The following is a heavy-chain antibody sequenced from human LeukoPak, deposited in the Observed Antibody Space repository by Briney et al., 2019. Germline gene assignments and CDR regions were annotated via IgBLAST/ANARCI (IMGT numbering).Heavy chain of an antibody. CDR3: ARVRSDYSSSSPPDY. J-gene: IGHJ4*02. V-gene: IGHV3-11*04. CDR2: ISSSSSTI. D-gene: IGHD6-6*01. CDR1: GGSISSSSYY. Sequence: LSLTCTVSGGSISSSSYYWGWIRQAPGKGLEWVSYISSSSSTIYYADSVKGRFTISRDNAKNSLYLQMNSLRAEDTAVYYCARVRSDYSSSSPPDYWGQGTPVTVSS.